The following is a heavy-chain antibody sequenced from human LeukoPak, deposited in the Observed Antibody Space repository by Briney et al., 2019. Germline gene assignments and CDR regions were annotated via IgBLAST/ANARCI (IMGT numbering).Heavy chain of an antibody. Sequence: ASVKVSCKASGGTFSSYAISWVRQAPGQGLEWMGRIIPILGIANYAQKFQGRVTITADKSTSTAYMELSSLRSEDTAVYYCARDPIRGYYPGYWGQGTLVTVSS. CDR1: GGTFSSYA. V-gene: IGHV1-69*04. CDR2: IIPILGIA. D-gene: IGHD3-22*01. J-gene: IGHJ4*02. CDR3: ARDPIRGYYPGY.